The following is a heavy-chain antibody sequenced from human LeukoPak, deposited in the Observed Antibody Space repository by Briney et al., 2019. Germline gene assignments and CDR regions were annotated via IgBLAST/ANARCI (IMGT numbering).Heavy chain of an antibody. CDR3: ARSYYYGSGSFYSHFDY. CDR1: GFTFRSYA. V-gene: IGHV3-30-3*01. J-gene: IGHJ4*02. D-gene: IGHD3-10*01. CDR2: TSYDGSKE. Sequence: GRSLGLSCAASGFTFRSYAMHWVRQTPGKGLEWVATTSYDGSKEYYADSVKGRFTISRDNSQSTLYLQMNTLSADDAAVYCCARSYYYGSGSFYSHFDYWGQGTLVTVSS.